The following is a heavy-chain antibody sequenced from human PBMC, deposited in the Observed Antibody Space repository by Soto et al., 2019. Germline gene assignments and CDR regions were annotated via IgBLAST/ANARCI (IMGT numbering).Heavy chain of an antibody. CDR1: GYTFTSYG. Sequence: ASVKVSCKASGYTFTSYGISWVRQAPGQGLEWMGWISAYNGNTNYAQKLQGRVTMTTDTSTSTAYMELRSLRSDDTAVYYCATVVYYYDSSGYYSWGQGTLVTVSS. D-gene: IGHD3-22*01. J-gene: IGHJ4*02. V-gene: IGHV1-18*04. CDR2: ISAYNGNT. CDR3: ATVVYYYDSSGYYS.